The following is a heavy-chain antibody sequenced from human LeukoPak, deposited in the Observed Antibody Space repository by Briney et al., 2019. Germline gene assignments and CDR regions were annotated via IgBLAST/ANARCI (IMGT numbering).Heavy chain of an antibody. CDR1: GGSFSGYY. CDR2: INYSGST. D-gene: IGHD3-10*01. V-gene: IGHV4-34*01. J-gene: IGHJ2*01. CDR3: ARAPHITMVRGAYWYFDL. Sequence: SETLSLTCAVYGGSFSGYYWSWIRQPPGKGLEWIGEINYSGSTNYNPSLKSRVTISVDTSKNQFSLKLSSVTAADTAVYYCARAPHITMVRGAYWYFDLWGRGTLVTVSS.